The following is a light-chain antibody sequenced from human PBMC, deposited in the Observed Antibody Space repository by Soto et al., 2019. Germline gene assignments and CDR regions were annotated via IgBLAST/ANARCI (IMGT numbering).Light chain of an antibody. V-gene: IGKV3-15*01. CDR3: QQYNNWPL. J-gene: IGKJ3*01. Sequence: EIVMTQSPATLSVSPGERATLSCRASQSVSSNLAWYQQKPGQAPRLPIYGASTRATGIPARFSGSGSGTEFTLTISSLQSEDFAVYYCQQYNNWPLFGPGTKVDI. CDR2: GAS. CDR1: QSVSSN.